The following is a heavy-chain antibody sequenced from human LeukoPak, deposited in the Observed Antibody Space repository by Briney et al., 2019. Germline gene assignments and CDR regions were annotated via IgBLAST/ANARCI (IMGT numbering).Heavy chain of an antibody. D-gene: IGHD3-10*01. CDR1: GFTFSSYA. Sequence: GGSLRLSCAASGFTFSSYAMSWVRQAPGKGLEWVSAISGSGGSTYYADSVKGRFTISRDNSKSTLYLQMNGLRAEDTAVYYCAKDDTYYYGSGSYYNVGLWGQGTLVTVSS. J-gene: IGHJ4*02. V-gene: IGHV3-23*01. CDR3: AKDDTYYYGSGSYYNVGL. CDR2: ISGSGGST.